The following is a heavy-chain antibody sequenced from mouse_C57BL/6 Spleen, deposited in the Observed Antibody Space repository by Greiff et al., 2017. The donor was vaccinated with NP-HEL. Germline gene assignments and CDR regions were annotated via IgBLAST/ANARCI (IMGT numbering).Heavy chain of an antibody. Sequence: EVQLQQSGAELVRPGASVKLSCTASGFNIKDYYMHWVKQRPEQGLEWIGRIDPEDGDTEYAPKFQGKATMTADTSSNTAYLQLSSLTSEDTAVYYCTTDDYDERFAYWGQGTLVTVSA. CDR3: TTDDYDERFAY. J-gene: IGHJ3*01. D-gene: IGHD2-4*01. CDR1: GFNIKDYY. V-gene: IGHV14-1*01. CDR2: IDPEDGDT.